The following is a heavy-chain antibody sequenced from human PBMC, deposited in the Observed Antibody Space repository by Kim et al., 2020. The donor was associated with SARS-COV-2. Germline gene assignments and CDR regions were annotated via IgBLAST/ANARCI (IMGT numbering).Heavy chain of an antibody. CDR2: IWYDGSNK. Sequence: GGSLRLSCAASGFTFSSYGMHWVRQAPGKGLEWVAVIWYDGSNKYYADSVKGRFTISRDNSKNTLYLQMNSLRAEDTAVYYCARDRGKWGQNGMDVWGQGTTVTVSS. CDR3: ARDRGKWGQNGMDV. V-gene: IGHV3-33*01. J-gene: IGHJ6*02. D-gene: IGHD1-26*01. CDR1: GFTFSSYG.